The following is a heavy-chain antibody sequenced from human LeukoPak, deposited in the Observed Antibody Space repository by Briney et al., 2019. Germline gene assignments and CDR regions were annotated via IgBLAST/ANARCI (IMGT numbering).Heavy chain of an antibody. CDR2: IELDGSKK. CDR3: ARDWDII. D-gene: IGHD5-12*01. V-gene: IGHV3-7*01. Sequence: GGSLRLSCAASGFAFGSYWMSWVRQAPGKGLEWVATIELDGSKKHHVDSVKGRFTISGDNADSSLYLQMNSLRAEDTAVYYCARDWDIIGGQGTLVTVSS. J-gene: IGHJ4*02. CDR1: GFAFGSYW.